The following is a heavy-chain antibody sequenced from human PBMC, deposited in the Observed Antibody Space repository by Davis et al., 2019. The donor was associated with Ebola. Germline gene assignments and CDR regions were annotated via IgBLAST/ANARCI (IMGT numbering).Heavy chain of an antibody. CDR2: IYYSGST. V-gene: IGHV4-39*07. J-gene: IGHJ3*02. CDR3: ARDFRRYRVQGAPDDAFDI. Sequence: PSETLSLTCTVSGGSISSSSYYWGWIRQPPGKGLEWIGSIYYSGSTYYNPSLKSRVTISVDTSKNQFSLKLSSVTAADTAVYYCARDFRRYRVQGAPDDAFDIWGQGTMVTVSS. CDR1: GGSISSSSYY. D-gene: IGHD3-10*01.